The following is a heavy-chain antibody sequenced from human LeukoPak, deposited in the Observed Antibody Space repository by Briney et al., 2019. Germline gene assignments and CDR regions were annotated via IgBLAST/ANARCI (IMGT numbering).Heavy chain of an antibody. CDR3: ARDKTGTTIQDAFDI. V-gene: IGHV4-34*01. CDR2: INHRGST. J-gene: IGHJ3*02. D-gene: IGHD1/OR15-1a*01. Sequence: SETLSLTCAVYGGSFSGYYWSWIRQPPGRGLEWIGEINHRGSTNYNPSLTSRVTISVDTSKNQFSLKLSSVTAADTAVYYCARDKTGTTIQDAFDIWGQGTMVTVSS. CDR1: GGSFSGYY.